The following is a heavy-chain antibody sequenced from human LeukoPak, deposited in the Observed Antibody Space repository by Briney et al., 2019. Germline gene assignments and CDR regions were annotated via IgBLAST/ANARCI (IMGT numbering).Heavy chain of an antibody. V-gene: IGHV4-4*07. D-gene: IGHD6-13*01. CDR3: ARVSSSWYQDWYFDL. J-gene: IGHJ2*01. CDR1: GGSISSYD. CDR2: TYTSGST. Sequence: SETLSLTCTVSGGSISSYDWSWIRQPAGRGLEWIGRTYTSGSTNYNPSLKSRVTMSVDMSKNQFSLKLSSMIAADTAVYYCARVSSSWYQDWYFDLWGRGTLVTVPS.